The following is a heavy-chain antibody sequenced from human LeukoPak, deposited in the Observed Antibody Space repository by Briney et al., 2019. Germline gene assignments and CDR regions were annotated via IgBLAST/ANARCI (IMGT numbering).Heavy chain of an antibody. V-gene: IGHV1-18*04. J-gene: IGHJ4*02. Sequence: ASVKFSCNASGYTFSSYGISWVRQATGQGLEWRGWIKSSNGKTNYAQKFQGRVTMTTDTSTSTAYMELRSLRSDDTAVYYCARQAGGYSSGWYQFHFDYWGQGTLVTVSS. CDR1: GYTFSSYG. D-gene: IGHD6-19*01. CDR3: ARQAGGYSSGWYQFHFDY. CDR2: IKSSNGKT.